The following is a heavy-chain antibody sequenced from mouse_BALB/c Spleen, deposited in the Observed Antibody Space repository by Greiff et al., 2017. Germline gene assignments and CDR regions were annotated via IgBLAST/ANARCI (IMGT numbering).Heavy chain of an antibody. CDR2: FNPGSGGT. J-gene: IGHJ3*01. D-gene: IGHD1-2*01. CDR1: GYAFTNYL. V-gene: IGHV1-54*01. Sequence: QVQLQQSGAELVRPGTSVKVSCKASGYAFTNYLIEWVKQRPGQGLEWIGVFNPGSGGTNYNEKFKGKATLTADKSSSTAYMQLSSLTSDDSAVYFCARSREYSLLRLWGCAYWGQGTLVTVAA. CDR3: ARSREYSLLRLWGCAY.